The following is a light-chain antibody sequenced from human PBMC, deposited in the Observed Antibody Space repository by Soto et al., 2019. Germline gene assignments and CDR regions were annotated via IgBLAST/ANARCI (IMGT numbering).Light chain of an antibody. CDR1: SSDIGGYDY. Sequence: QSVLTQPASVSGSPGQSITISCTGTSSDIGGYDYVSWYQQHPGKAPNLMIYDVSNRPSAVSNRFSGSKSGNTASLTISGLQAEDEADYYCSSYTGSSTYVFGTGTKVTVL. J-gene: IGLJ1*01. V-gene: IGLV2-14*01. CDR2: DVS. CDR3: SSYTGSSTYV.